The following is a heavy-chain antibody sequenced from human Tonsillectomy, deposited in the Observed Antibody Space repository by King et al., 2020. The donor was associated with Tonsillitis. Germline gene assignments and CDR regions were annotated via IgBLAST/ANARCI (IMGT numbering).Heavy chain of an antibody. CDR3: ARLFSSQYSYGYFDT. Sequence: LQLQESGPGLVKPSETLSLTCTVSGGSISSGSYYWGWIRQPPGKGLEWIGTIYYIGSSYYNPSLKSLVTMSVDTSKNQFSLNLSSVTAADTAVYYCARLFSSQYSYGYFDTWGQGALVTVSS. CDR2: IYYIGSS. CDR1: GGSISSGSYY. V-gene: IGHV4-39*01. D-gene: IGHD5-18*01. J-gene: IGHJ4*02.